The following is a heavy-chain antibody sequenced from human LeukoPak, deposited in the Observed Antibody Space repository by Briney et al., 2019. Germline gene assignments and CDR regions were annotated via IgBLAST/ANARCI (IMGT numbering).Heavy chain of an antibody. CDR1: GFTFRIYW. J-gene: IGHJ4*02. Sequence: GGSLRLSCAASGFTFRIYWMSWVRQAPGKGLEWVANIKQDGSEKYYLDAVKGRFTISRDNAKNSLYLQMNSLRAEDTAVYYCARMTTSDQYYFEFWGQGTLVSASS. D-gene: IGHD4-17*01. CDR3: ARMTTSDQYYFEF. CDR2: IKQDGSEK. V-gene: IGHV3-7*01.